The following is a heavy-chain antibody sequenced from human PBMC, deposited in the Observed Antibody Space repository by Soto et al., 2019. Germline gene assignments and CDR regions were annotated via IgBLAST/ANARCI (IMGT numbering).Heavy chain of an antibody. V-gene: IGHV4-38-2*02. CDR2: IYHSGST. J-gene: IGHJ4*02. Sequence: PSETLSLTCAVSGYSISTGFNWAWIRQPPGKGLEWIGSIYHSGSTYYNLSLKSRVTISSDASKNQISLKLSSVTAADTALYYCARDWRTGFYPLDSWCQATLLTVSS. D-gene: IGHD1-1*01. CDR1: GYSISTGFN. CDR3: ARDWRTGFYPLDS.